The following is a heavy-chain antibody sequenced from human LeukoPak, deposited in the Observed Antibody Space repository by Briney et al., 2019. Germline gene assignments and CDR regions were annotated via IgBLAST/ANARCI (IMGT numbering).Heavy chain of an antibody. Sequence: PSETLSLTCTVSGGSISSSSYYWGWIRQPPGKGLEWIGSIYYSGSTYYNPSLKSRVTISVDTSKNQFSLKLSSVTAADTAVYYCAGVRDGYNRVDYWGQGTLVTVSS. J-gene: IGHJ4*02. CDR3: AGVRDGYNRVDY. V-gene: IGHV4-39*01. CDR2: IYYSGST. D-gene: IGHD5-24*01. CDR1: GGSISSSSYY.